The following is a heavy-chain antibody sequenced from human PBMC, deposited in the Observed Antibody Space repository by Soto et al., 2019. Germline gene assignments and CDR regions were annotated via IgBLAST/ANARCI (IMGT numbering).Heavy chain of an antibody. CDR3: ARAGGYSGYDYGRTFDY. V-gene: IGHV1-2*04. Sequence: ASVKVSCKASGYAFTGYYMHWVRQAPGQGLEWMGWINPNSGGTNYAQKFQGWVTMTRDTSISTAYMELSRLRSDDTAVYYCARAGGYSGYDYGRTFDYWGQGTLVTVSS. D-gene: IGHD5-12*01. J-gene: IGHJ4*02. CDR1: GYAFTGYY. CDR2: INPNSGGT.